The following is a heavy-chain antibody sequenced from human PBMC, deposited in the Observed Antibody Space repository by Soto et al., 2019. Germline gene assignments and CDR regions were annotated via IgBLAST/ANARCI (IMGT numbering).Heavy chain of an antibody. CDR1: GGTFSSYA. J-gene: IGHJ6*02. CDR2: IIPIFGTA. D-gene: IGHD4-17*01. CDR3: AREGYGGEDYYYYGMDV. V-gene: IGHV1-69*01. Sequence: QVQLVQSGAEVKKPGSSVKVSCKASGGTFSSYAISWVRQAPGQGLEWMGGIIPIFGTANYAQKFQGRVTITADESTSTAYMELSSLRSEDTAVYYCAREGYGGEDYYYYGMDVWGQGTTVTVSS.